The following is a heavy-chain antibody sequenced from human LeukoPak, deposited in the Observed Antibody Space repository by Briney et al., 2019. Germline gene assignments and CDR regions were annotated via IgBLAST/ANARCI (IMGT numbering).Heavy chain of an antibody. CDR2: IIPIFGTA. J-gene: IGHJ4*02. CDR3: ARHILSGYDFDY. Sequence: SVKVSCKASGGTFSSYAISWVRQAPGQGLEWMGRIIPIFGTANYAQKLQGRVTMTTDTSTSTAYMELRSLRSDDTAVYYCARHILSGYDFDYWGQGTLVTVSS. V-gene: IGHV1-69*05. CDR1: GGTFSSYA. D-gene: IGHD5-12*01.